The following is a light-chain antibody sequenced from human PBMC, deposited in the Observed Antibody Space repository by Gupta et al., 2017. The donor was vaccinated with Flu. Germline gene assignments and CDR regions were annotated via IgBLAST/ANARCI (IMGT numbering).Light chain of an antibody. J-gene: IGLJ3*02. V-gene: IGLV8-61*01. CDR3: VLYMGGNTWM. CDR2: NTN. CDR1: SGSVSTNFY. Sequence: QTVVTQEPSFSVSPGGTVTLTCGLTSGSVSTNFYPSWYQQTPGQAPRTLVYNTNIRSSGVPGRFSGSILGNEAALTITGAQADDESDYYCVLYMGGNTWMFGGGTKLTVL.